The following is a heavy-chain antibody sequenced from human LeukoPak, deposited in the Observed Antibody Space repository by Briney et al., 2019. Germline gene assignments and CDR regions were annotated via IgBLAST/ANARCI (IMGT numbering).Heavy chain of an antibody. CDR2: ISGSGGIT. CDR1: GFTFSSYA. CDR3: AKRDFYDSSGYAPLFQH. Sequence: GGSLRLSWAASGFTFSSYAMSWVRQAPGKGLEGDSGISGSGGITNYADSVQGRFTISRDNSKNTLYLQMNSLRAEDTAVYYCAKRDFYDSSGYAPLFQHWGQGTLVTVSS. V-gene: IGHV3-23*01. D-gene: IGHD3-22*01. J-gene: IGHJ1*01.